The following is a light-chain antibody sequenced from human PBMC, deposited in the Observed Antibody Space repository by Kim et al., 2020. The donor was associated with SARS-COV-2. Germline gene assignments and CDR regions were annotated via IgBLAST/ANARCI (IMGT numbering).Light chain of an antibody. Sequence: LTQPASVSGSPGQSITISCTGTSSDVGGYNYVSWYQQHPGKAPKLMIYDVSNRPSGVSNRFSGSKSGNTASLTISGLQAEDEADYYCSSYTSSSTPLIGTGTKVTVL. CDR2: DVS. CDR1: SSDVGGYNY. V-gene: IGLV2-14*03. J-gene: IGLJ1*01. CDR3: SSYTSSSTPL.